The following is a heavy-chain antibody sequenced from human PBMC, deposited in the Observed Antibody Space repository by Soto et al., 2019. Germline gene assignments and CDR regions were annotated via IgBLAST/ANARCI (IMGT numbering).Heavy chain of an antibody. CDR1: GGSISSYY. D-gene: IGHD3-10*01. V-gene: IGHV4-59*01. CDR2: IHYSGST. J-gene: IGHJ4*02. CDR3: ARGLTYGSGSPPYY. Sequence: SETLSLTCTVSGGSISSYYWSWIRQPPGKGLEWIGYIHYSGSTNYNPPLKSRVTISVDTSKNQFSLKLSSVTAADTAVYYCARGLTYGSGSPPYYWGQGTLVTVSS.